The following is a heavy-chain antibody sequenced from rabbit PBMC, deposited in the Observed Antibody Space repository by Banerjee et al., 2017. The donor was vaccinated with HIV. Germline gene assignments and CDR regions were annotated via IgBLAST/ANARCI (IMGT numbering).Heavy chain of an antibody. Sequence: QEQLEESGGGLVKPGGCLELFCKASGFDFSGYGVNWVRQAPGKGLEWIGCISTGDGTTLYASWVNGRFTISSHNAQNTLYLQLTSLTAADTATYFCVRDPGVEYYFNLWGQGTLVTVS. J-gene: IGHJ4*01. CDR1: GFDFSGYG. CDR2: ISTGDGTT. CDR3: VRDPGVEYYFNL. D-gene: IGHD4-1*01. V-gene: IGHV1S47*01.